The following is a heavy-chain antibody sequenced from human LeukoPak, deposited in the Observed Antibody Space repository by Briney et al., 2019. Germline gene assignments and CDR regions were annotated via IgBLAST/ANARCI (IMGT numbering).Heavy chain of an antibody. CDR1: GFTCSSNW. CDR2: INSDGSTT. V-gene: IGHV3-74*01. Sequence: GGSLRLSCSASGFTCSSNWMYWVRQAPGKGLVWVSRINSDGSTTSYVDSVKGRFTISRDNAKSTLYLQMNSLRAEDTAVYYCARGGPIDYWGQGTLVTVSS. CDR3: ARGGPIDY. J-gene: IGHJ4*02.